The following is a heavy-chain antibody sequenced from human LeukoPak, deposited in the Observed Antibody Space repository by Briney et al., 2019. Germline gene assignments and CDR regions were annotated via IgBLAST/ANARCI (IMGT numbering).Heavy chain of an antibody. CDR3: ARTPSSLAQFDY. J-gene: IGHJ4*02. V-gene: IGHV4-59*12. D-gene: IGHD6-6*01. Sequence: SETLSLTCTVSGDSISGFYWNWIRQPPGKGLEWIGYIYYSGSTNYNPSLKSRVTISVDTSKNQFSLKLSSVTAADTAVYYCARTPSSLAQFDYWGQGTLVTVSS. CDR2: IYYSGST. CDR1: GDSISGFY.